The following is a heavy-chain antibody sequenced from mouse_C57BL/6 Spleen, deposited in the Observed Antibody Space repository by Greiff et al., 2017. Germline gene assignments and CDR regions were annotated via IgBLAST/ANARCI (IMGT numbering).Heavy chain of an antibody. CDR2: INPNNGGT. CDR1: GYTFTDYY. J-gene: IGHJ4*01. V-gene: IGHV1-26*01. CDR3: ARNGVYAMDY. Sequence: EVQLQQSGPELVKPGASVKISCKASGYTFTDYYMNWVKQSHGKSLEWIGDINPNNGGTSYNQKFKGKATLTVDKSSSTAYMELRSLTSEDSAVYYCARNGVYAMDYWGQGTSVTVSS.